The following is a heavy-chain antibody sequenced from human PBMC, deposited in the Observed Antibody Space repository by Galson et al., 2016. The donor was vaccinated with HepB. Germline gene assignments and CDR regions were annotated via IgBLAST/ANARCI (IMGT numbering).Heavy chain of an antibody. V-gene: IGHV1-46*02. CDR3: ARELDHSFYFDY. CDR2: IKPSGGNT. D-gene: IGHD1-14*01. Sequence: SVKVSCKASGYTFNTYNMHWVRQAPGQGLEWMGIIKPSGGNTIYAQKFQDRITMTRDTSTSTVYMELISQRSEDTAVYYCARELDHSFYFDYWGQGTLLTASS. J-gene: IGHJ4*02. CDR1: GYTFNTYN.